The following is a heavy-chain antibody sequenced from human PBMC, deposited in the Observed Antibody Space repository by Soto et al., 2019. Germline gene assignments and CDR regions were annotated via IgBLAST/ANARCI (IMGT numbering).Heavy chain of an antibody. V-gene: IGHV3-30*18. CDR1: GFTFRNYD. Sequence: QVQLVESGGGVVQPGRSLRLSCAASGFTFRNYDMHWVRQAPGKGLEWVTVISFDGTNKYYADSVKGRFTIARDNSQNTVYLQLNSLRPEDTAVYYCAKDSGQLPTYLDYWGQGTLVTVSS. D-gene: IGHD2-2*01. J-gene: IGHJ4*02. CDR2: ISFDGTNK. CDR3: AKDSGQLPTYLDY.